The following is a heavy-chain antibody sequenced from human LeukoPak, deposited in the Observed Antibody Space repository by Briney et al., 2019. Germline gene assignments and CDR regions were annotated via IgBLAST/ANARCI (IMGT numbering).Heavy chain of an antibody. CDR1: GITFSSYG. CDR3: ARDRYSSEYYYYGMDV. D-gene: IGHD6-19*01. CDR2: IWYDGSNK. Sequence: PWGSLRLSCAASGITFSSYGMHWVRQAPGKGLEWVAVIWYDGSNKYYADSVKGRFTISRDNSKNTLYLQMNSLRAEDTAVYYCARDRYSSEYYYYGMDVWGQGTTVTVSS. V-gene: IGHV3-33*01. J-gene: IGHJ6*02.